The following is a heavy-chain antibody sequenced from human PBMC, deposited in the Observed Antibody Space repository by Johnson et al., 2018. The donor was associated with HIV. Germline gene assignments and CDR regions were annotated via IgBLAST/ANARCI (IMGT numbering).Heavy chain of an antibody. CDR3: ARASSIAARGADAFDI. CDR2: IYSGGNT. D-gene: IGHD6-6*01. V-gene: IGHV3-66*01. Sequence: VQLVESGGGLVQPGGSLRISCAASGFTVDSNYMSWVRQAPGKGLEWVSVIYSGGNTYYADSVKGRCTISRDTSRNILYLQMNNLRAEDTAVYYCARASSIAARGADAFDIWGQGTLVTVSS. CDR1: GFTVDSNY. J-gene: IGHJ3*02.